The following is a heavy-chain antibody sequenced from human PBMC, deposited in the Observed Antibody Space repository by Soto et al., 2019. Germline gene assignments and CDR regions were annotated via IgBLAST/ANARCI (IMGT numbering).Heavy chain of an antibody. Sequence: GSLRLSCAASGFSFSSYSMHWVRQAPGKGLEWVSSISGSSSYIHYADSVKGRFTISRDSARKSLYLQMNSLRAEDTAVYYCAREVVIVAAANYLDSWGQGSLVTVSS. CDR2: ISGSSSYI. V-gene: IGHV3-21*01. D-gene: IGHD2-15*01. CDR1: GFSFSSYS. CDR3: AREVVIVAAANYLDS. J-gene: IGHJ4*02.